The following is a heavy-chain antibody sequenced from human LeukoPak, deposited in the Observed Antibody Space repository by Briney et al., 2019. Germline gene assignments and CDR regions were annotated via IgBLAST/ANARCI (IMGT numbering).Heavy chain of an antibody. CDR1: GYSISSGYY. Sequence: SETLSLTCAVSGYSISSGYYWGWIRQPPGKGLEWIGSIDHSGNTNYNPSLKSRVTISVDTSKNQFSLKVSSVTAADTALYYCARWYSSSGYLDYWGQGTLVTVSS. CDR3: ARWYSSSGYLDY. D-gene: IGHD6-6*01. V-gene: IGHV4-38-2*01. J-gene: IGHJ4*02. CDR2: IDHSGNT.